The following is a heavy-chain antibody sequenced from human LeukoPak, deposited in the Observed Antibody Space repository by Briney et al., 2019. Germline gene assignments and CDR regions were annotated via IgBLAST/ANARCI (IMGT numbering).Heavy chain of an antibody. CDR2: IYYSGST. D-gene: IGHD1-26*01. J-gene: IGHJ4*02. CDR3: ARLFHPALSGNYPFDY. V-gene: IGHV4-59*01. CDR1: GGSINSYY. Sequence: PSETLSLTCTVSGGSINSYYWSWIRQPPGKGLEWIAYIYYSGSTSYNPSLKSRVTISVDTSKNQFFLKLNSVTAADTAMYYCARLFHPALSGNYPFDYWGQGTLVTVSS.